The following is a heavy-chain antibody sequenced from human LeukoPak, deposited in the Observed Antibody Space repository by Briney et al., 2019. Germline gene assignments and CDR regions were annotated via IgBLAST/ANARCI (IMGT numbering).Heavy chain of an antibody. Sequence: ASVKVSCKASGYTFTGYYMHWVRQAPGQGLEWMGWINPNSGGTNYAQKFQGRVTMTRDTSISTAYMELRRLRSDDTAVYYCARSHVGYCSSTSCYTFHFDYWGQGTLVTVSS. CDR1: GYTFTGYY. D-gene: IGHD2-2*02. V-gene: IGHV1-2*02. CDR3: ARSHVGYCSSTSCYTFHFDY. J-gene: IGHJ4*02. CDR2: INPNSGGT.